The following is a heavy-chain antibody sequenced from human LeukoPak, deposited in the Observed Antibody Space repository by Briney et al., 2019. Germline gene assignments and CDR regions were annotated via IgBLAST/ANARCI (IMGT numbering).Heavy chain of an antibody. V-gene: IGHV3-33*01. J-gene: IGHJ4*02. CDR1: GLTFSSYG. D-gene: IGHD2-15*01. CDR3: ARQHCSGGDCYFFD. Sequence: GGSLRLSCAASGLTFSSYGMHWVRQAPGKGLEWVALIWYDGNNKYYADSVKGRFTISRDNSKNTLYLQLNSLRAEDTAVYYCARQHCSGGDCYFFDWGQGTLVTVSS. CDR2: IWYDGNNK.